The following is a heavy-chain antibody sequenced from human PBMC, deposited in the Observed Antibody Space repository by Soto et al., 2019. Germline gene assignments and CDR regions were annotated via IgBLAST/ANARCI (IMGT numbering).Heavy chain of an antibody. CDR2: IYYSGST. CDR1: GGSISSGGYY. D-gene: IGHD6-6*01. V-gene: IGHV4-31*03. CDR3: ARQSIAGRPPDY. J-gene: IGHJ4*02. Sequence: SETLSLTCTVSGGSISSGGYYWSWIRQHPGKGLEWIGYIYYSGSTYYNPSLKSRVTMSVDTSKNQFSLKLSSVTAADTAVYYCARQSIAGRPPDYWGQGTLVTGSA.